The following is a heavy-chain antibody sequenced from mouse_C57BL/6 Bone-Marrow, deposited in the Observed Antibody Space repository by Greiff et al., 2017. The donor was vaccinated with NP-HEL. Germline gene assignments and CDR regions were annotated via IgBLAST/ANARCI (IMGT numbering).Heavy chain of an antibody. V-gene: IGHV1-82*01. CDR3: ATYGNYGYFDY. CDR2: IYPGDGDT. Sequence: VQLVESGPELVKPGASVKISCKASGYAFSSSWMNWVKQRPGKGLEWIGRIYPGDGDTNYNGKFKGKATLTADKSSSTAYMQLSSLTSEDSAVYFCATYGNYGYFDYWGQGTTLTVSS. D-gene: IGHD2-1*01. J-gene: IGHJ2*01. CDR1: GYAFSSSW.